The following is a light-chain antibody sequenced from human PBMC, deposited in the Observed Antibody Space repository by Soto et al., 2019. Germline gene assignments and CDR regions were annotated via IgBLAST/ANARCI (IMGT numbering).Light chain of an antibody. CDR1: SSDVGDYHY. Sequence: QSALTQPASVSGTPGQSVTISCTGTSSDVGDYHYVSWYQQHPGKAPKLMIYDVTNRPSGISDRFSGSKSGNTASLTISGLQADDEADFYCSSYTTASTLVVFGGGTKLTVL. CDR2: DVT. V-gene: IGLV2-14*03. CDR3: SSYTTASTLVV. J-gene: IGLJ2*01.